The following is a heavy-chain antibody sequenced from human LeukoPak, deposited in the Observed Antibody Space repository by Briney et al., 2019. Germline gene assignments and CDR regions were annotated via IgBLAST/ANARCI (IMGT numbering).Heavy chain of an antibody. Sequence: GGSLRLSCAASGFTFSGSAMHWVRQASGKGLEWVGRIRSKANSYATAYAASVKGRFTISRDDSKNTAYLQMNSLKTEDTAVYYCAREATYYFDYWGQGTLVTVSS. CDR3: AREATYYFDY. D-gene: IGHD1-26*01. J-gene: IGHJ4*02. CDR2: IRSKANSYAT. V-gene: IGHV3-73*01. CDR1: GFTFSGSA.